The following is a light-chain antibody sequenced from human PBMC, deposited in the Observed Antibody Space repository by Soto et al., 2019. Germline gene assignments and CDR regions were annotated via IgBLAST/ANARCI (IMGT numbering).Light chain of an antibody. J-gene: IGLJ1*01. CDR3: KSYTSSITYV. Sequence: QSALTQPASVSGPPGQSLTISCTGASSDVGGYNYVSWYQQHPGKAPKLIIYDVSNRPSGVSSRFSGSKSGNTASLTISGLQTEDEADYYCKSYTSSITYVFGTGTKLTVL. V-gene: IGLV2-14*03. CDR2: DVS. CDR1: SSDVGGYNY.